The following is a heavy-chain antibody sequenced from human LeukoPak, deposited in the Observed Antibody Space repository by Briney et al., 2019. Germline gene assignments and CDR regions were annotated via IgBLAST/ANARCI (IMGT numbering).Heavy chain of an antibody. V-gene: IGHV2-5*02. Sequence: SGPTLVKPTQTLTLTCTFSGFSLSTSGVGVGWIRQPPGKALEWLALIYWDDDKRYSPSLKSRLTITKDTSRNQVVLTMTNMDPVDTATYYCAHRLEAVAGTVGHWFDPWGQGTLVTVSS. D-gene: IGHD6-19*01. CDR3: AHRLEAVAGTVGHWFDP. J-gene: IGHJ5*02. CDR2: IYWDDDK. CDR1: GFSLSTSGVG.